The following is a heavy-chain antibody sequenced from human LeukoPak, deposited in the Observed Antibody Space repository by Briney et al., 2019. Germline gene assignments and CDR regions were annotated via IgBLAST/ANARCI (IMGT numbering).Heavy chain of an antibody. Sequence: ASVKVSCKASGYTFTSYGISWVRQAPGQGLEWMGWISPYNDNANYAQRLQGRVSMTTDTFTSTAYMELRSLRSDDTAVYYCARDFHRYCYDCGDYYTTFDIWGQGTMVTVSS. J-gene: IGHJ3*02. CDR2: ISPYNDNA. CDR3: ARDFHRYCYDCGDYYTTFDI. D-gene: IGHD3-22*01. CDR1: GYTFTSYG. V-gene: IGHV1-18*01.